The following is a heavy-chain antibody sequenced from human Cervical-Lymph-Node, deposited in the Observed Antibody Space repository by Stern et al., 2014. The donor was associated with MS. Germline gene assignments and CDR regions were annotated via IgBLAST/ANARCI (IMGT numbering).Heavy chain of an antibody. V-gene: IGHV1-69*09. D-gene: IGHD2-15*01. CDR1: GGTFSSSYA. Sequence: VHLVESGAEVKKPGSSVNVSCKASGGTFSSSYAVSWVRQAPGQGLEWMGRIIPIIGLPNYAQKFQTRLTITADKSTSTVYMELSSLTSEDTAVYYCARGIVTNRPAATLHNLFDPWGQGTLVTVSS. CDR2: IIPIIGLP. J-gene: IGHJ5*02. CDR3: ARGIVTNRPAATLHNLFDP.